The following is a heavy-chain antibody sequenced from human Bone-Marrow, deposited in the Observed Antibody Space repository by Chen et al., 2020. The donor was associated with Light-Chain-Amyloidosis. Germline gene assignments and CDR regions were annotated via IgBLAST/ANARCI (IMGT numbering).Heavy chain of an antibody. V-gene: IGHV4-34*01. D-gene: IGHD4-4*01. CDR1: GGSFSGYY. CDR2: INHSGST. J-gene: IGHJ4*02. CDR3: AIDPYSNYAFDY. Sequence: QVQLQQWGAGLLKPSETLSLTCAVYGGSFSGYYWSWIRQPPGKGLEWIGEINHSGSTNYNPSLKSRVTISVDTSKNQFSLKLSSVTAADTAVYYCAIDPYSNYAFDYWGQGTLVTVSS.